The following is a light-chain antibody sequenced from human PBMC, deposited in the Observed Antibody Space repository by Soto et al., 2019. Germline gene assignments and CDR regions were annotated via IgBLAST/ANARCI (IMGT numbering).Light chain of an antibody. Sequence: QSALTQPASLSGSPGQSITISCTGTSGDIGAYDYVSWFQQHPGKAPKLMISEVNNRPSGVSNRFSGSKSGNTAYLTISGLQVEDEAGYFCFSFTTTSTHVFGNGTKVTV. J-gene: IGLJ1*01. CDR2: EVN. CDR1: SGDIGAYDY. V-gene: IGLV2-14*01. CDR3: FSFTTTSTHV.